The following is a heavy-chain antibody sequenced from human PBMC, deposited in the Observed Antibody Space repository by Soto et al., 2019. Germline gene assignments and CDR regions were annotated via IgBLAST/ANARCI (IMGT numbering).Heavy chain of an antibody. CDR2: IWYDGSNK. J-gene: IGHJ3*02. V-gene: IGHV3-33*01. CDR3: ARSDEDDFDI. CDR1: GFTFSSYG. Sequence: QVQLVESGGGVVQPGRSLRLSCAASGFTFSSYGMHWVRQAPGKGLEWVAVIWYDGSNKYYADSVKGRFTISRDNSKNTLYMQMNSLRAEDTAVYYCARSDEDDFDIWGQGTMVTVSS.